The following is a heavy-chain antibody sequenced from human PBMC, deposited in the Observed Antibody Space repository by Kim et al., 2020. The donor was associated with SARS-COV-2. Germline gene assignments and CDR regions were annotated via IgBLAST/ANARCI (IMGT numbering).Heavy chain of an antibody. CDR3: ARVFPFIGILTGGRYYFAY. J-gene: IGHJ4*02. D-gene: IGHD3-9*01. CDR2: INHSGST. CDR1: GGSFSGYY. V-gene: IGHV4-34*01. Sequence: SETLSLTCAVYGGSFSGYYWSWIRQPPGKGLEWIGEINHSGSTNYNPSLKSRVTISVDTSKNQFSLKLSSVTAADTAVYYCARVFPFIGILTGGRYYFAYWGPGTLVTVSS.